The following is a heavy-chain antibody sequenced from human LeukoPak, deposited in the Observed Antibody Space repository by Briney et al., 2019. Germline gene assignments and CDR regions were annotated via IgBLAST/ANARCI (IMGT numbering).Heavy chain of an antibody. CDR1: GGSISGYN. D-gene: IGHD1-26*01. Sequence: PSETLSLTCTVSGGSISGYNWSWIRQPPGKGLEWIGYIYYSGTTSYNPSLKSRVTISVDTSKNQFSLKLSSVTAGDTAVYYCARGPGSGTYWAFDYWGQGTLVTVTS. CDR3: ARGPGSGTYWAFDY. CDR2: IYYSGTT. J-gene: IGHJ4*02. V-gene: IGHV4-59*01.